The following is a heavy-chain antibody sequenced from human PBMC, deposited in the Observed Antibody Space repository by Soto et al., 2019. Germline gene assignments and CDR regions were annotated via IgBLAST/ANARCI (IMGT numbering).Heavy chain of an antibody. CDR1: GDSTRSSTYY. Sequence: SENLYLTCTVSGDSTRSSTYYWRRIRQPPGKGLEWIGSIYYSGSTYYNPSLKSRVTISVDTSKNQFSLKLSSVTAADTAVYYCARLFSSGYWPFDYWGQGTLVTVS. D-gene: IGHD3-22*01. V-gene: IGHV4-39*01. CDR2: IYYSGST. CDR3: ARLFSSGYWPFDY. J-gene: IGHJ4*02.